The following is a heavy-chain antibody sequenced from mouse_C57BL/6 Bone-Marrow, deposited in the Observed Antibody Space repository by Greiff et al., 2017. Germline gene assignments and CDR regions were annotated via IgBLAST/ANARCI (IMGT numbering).Heavy chain of an antibody. V-gene: IGHV1-15*01. CDR3: TRYGSSPWFAY. J-gene: IGHJ3*01. Sequence: QVQLQQSGAELVRPGASVTLSCKASGYTFTDYEMHWVKQTPVHGLEWIGAIDPETGGTAYNQKFKGKAILTADKSSSTASMELRSLTSEDSAVYYCTRYGSSPWFAYWGQGTLVTVSA. CDR1: GYTFTDYE. D-gene: IGHD1-1*01. CDR2: IDPETGGT.